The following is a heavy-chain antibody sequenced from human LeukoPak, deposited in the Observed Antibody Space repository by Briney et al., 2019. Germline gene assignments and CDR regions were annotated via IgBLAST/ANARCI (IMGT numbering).Heavy chain of an antibody. CDR2: ISGSGGST. V-gene: IGHV3-23*01. J-gene: IGHJ3*02. Sequence: GGSLRLSCAASGFTFSSYAMSWVRQAPGKGLEWVSAISGSGGSTYYADSVKGLFTISRDNSKNTLYLQMNSLRAEDTAVYYCAKDRDWNDAFDIWGQGTMVTVSS. D-gene: IGHD1-1*01. CDR1: GFTFSSYA. CDR3: AKDRDWNDAFDI.